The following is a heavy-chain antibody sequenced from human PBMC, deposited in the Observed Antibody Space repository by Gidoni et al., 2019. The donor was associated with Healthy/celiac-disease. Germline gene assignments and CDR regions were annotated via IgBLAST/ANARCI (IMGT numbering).Heavy chain of an antibody. CDR1: GGFFSGYY. Sequence: QVQLQQWGAGLLKPSETLSLTCAVYGGFFSGYYWRWIRQPPGKGLEWIGESNHSGSTNYNPSLKSRVTISVDTSKNQFSLKLNSVTAADTAVYYCARVNGPSGQGGYMDVWGKGTTVTVSS. D-gene: IGHD5-12*01. CDR2: SNHSGST. J-gene: IGHJ6*03. CDR3: ARVNGPSGQGGYMDV. V-gene: IGHV4-34*01.